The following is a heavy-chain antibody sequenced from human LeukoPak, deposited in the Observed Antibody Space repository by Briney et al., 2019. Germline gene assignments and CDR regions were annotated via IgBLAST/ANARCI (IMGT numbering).Heavy chain of an antibody. CDR2: ISAYNGNT. Sequence: ASVKVSCKASGYTFTSYGISWVRQAPGQGLEWMGWISAYNGNTNYAQKLQGRVTMTTDTSTSTAYMELSSLRSEDTAVYYCARGKELRYFDWLLYWDNWFDPWGQGTLVTVSS. CDR3: ARGKELRYFDWLLYWDNWFDP. J-gene: IGHJ5*02. V-gene: IGHV1-18*01. CDR1: GYTFTSYG. D-gene: IGHD3-9*01.